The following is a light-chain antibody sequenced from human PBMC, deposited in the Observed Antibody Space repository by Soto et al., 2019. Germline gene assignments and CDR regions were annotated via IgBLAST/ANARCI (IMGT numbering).Light chain of an antibody. CDR1: SSDVGGYNF. Sequence: QSALTQPPSASGSRGQSVTISCTGTSSDVGGYNFVSWYQQHPGKAPKVILYEVTKRPSGVPDRFSGSKSGNTASLTVSGLQTEDEAHYYCRSYAGSKNRYAFGSGTKLTVL. V-gene: IGLV2-8*01. J-gene: IGLJ1*01. CDR3: RSYAGSKNRYA. CDR2: EVT.